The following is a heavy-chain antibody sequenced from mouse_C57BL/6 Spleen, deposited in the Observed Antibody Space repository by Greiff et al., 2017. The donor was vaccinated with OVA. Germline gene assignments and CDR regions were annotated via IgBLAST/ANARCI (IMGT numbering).Heavy chain of an antibody. CDR2: INPNYGTT. J-gene: IGHJ4*01. CDR3: ARSYYSKGYYYAMDY. CDR1: GYSFTDYN. D-gene: IGHD2-5*01. V-gene: IGHV1-39*01. Sequence: EVQLQESGPELVKPGASVKISCKASGYSFTDYNMNWVKQSNGKSLEWIGVINPNYGTTSYNQKFKGKATLTVDQSSSTAYMQLNSLTSEDSAVYYCARSYYSKGYYYAMDYWGQGTSVTVSS.